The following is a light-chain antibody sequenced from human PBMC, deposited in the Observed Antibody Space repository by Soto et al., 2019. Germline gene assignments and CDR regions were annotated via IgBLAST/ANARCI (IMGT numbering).Light chain of an antibody. J-gene: IGKJ2*01. Sequence: EFVLTQSPGTLSFSPGERAILSCRASQSVTSTYIAWYQQKPGQAPRLLIYGASSRATGIPDRFSGSGSGTDFTLTIRRLEAEDFAVYYCQYYGSSPPTTFGQGTKLEIK. CDR2: GAS. CDR1: QSVTSTY. V-gene: IGKV3-20*01. CDR3: QYYGSSPPTT.